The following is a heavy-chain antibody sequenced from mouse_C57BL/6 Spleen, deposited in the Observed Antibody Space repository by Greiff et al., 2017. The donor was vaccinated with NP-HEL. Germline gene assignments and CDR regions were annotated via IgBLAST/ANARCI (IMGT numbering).Heavy chain of an antibody. CDR2: IWSDGST. CDR1: GFSLTSYG. V-gene: IGHV2-6-1*01. Sequence: VQLKESGPGLVAPSQSLSITCTVSGFSLTSYGVHWVRQPPGKGLEWLVVIWSDGSTTYNSALKSRLSISKDNSKSQVFLKMNSLQTDDTAMYYCARHGYYGSSFYAMDYWGQGTSVTVSS. D-gene: IGHD1-1*01. J-gene: IGHJ4*01. CDR3: ARHGYYGSSFYAMDY.